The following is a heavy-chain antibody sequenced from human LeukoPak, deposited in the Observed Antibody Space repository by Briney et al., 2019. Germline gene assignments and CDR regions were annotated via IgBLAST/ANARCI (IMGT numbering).Heavy chain of an antibody. J-gene: IGHJ4*02. Sequence: GSLRLSCVVSGFTLSSYAMSWVRQAPGKGLEWVAATSSSDSGKYHADSVRGRFTISRDNSKNTVYLQMNSLRAEDTALYYCARGSGSSWYFYFDYWGQGTLVTVSS. CDR2: TSSSDSGK. D-gene: IGHD6-13*01. CDR3: ARGSGSSWYFYFDY. V-gene: IGHV3-23*01. CDR1: GFTLSSYA.